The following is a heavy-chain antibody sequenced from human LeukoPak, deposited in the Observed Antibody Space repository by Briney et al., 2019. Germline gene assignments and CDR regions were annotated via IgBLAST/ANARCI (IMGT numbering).Heavy chain of an antibody. CDR2: IWYDGSNK. CDR1: GFTFSSYG. CDR3: AREGRATRYAFDI. V-gene: IGHV3-33*01. D-gene: IGHD1-26*01. Sequence: GGSLRLSCAASGFTFSSYGMHWVRQAPGKGLEWVAIIWYDGSNKYYGDSVKGRFTISRDNAKNSLYLQMNSLRAEDTAVYYCAREGRATRYAFDIWGQGTMVTVSS. J-gene: IGHJ3*02.